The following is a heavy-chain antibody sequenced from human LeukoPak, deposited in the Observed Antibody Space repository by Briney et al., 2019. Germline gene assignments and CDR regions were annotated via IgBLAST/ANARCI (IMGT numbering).Heavy chain of an antibody. CDR2: IIPIFGTA. CDR3: ARWKVAGTLVFDY. J-gene: IGHJ4*02. CDR1: GGTFSSYA. Sequence: PVKVSCKASGGTFSSYAISWVRQAPGQGLEWMGGIIPIFGTANYAQKFQGRVTITADESTSTAYMELSSLRSEDTAVYYCARWKVAGTLVFDYWGQGTLVTVSS. D-gene: IGHD6-19*01. V-gene: IGHV1-69*13.